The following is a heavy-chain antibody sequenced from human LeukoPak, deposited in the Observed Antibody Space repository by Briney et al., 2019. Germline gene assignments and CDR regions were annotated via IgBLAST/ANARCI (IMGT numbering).Heavy chain of an antibody. CDR3: AKWIAAAGTYYFDY. Sequence: GESLKISFQASGDDFTTYWIGWVRPTPGRGLEWMGTIYPSDSDTRYSPSFEGQVTISADKSISTAYLQWSSLEASDTAMYYCAKWIAAAGTYYFDYWGQGTLVTVSS. V-gene: IGHV5-51*01. D-gene: IGHD6-13*01. J-gene: IGHJ4*02. CDR1: GDDFTTYW. CDR2: IYPSDSDT.